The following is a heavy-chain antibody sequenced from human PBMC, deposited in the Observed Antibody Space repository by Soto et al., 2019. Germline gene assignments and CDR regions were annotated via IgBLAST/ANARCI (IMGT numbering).Heavy chain of an antibody. CDR1: GGSISSYY. CDR3: ARLSGYYYMDV. D-gene: IGHD3-10*01. V-gene: IGHV4-59*08. CDR2: IYYSGST. Sequence: SETLSLTCTVSGGSISSYYWSWIRQPPGKGLEWIGYIYYSGSTNYNPSLKSRVTISVDTSKNQFSLKLSSVTAADTAVYYCARLSGYYYMDVWGKGTTVTVS. J-gene: IGHJ6*03.